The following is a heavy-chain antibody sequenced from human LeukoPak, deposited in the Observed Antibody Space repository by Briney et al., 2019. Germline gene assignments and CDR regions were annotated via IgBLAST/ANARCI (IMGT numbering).Heavy chain of an antibody. CDR3: ARGGGMGHYYYYMDV. V-gene: IGHV4-39*07. CDR2: IHYSGST. CDR1: GGSISSSSYY. D-gene: IGHD5-24*01. J-gene: IGHJ6*03. Sequence: SETLSLTCTVSGGSISSSSYYWGWIRQPPGKGLEWIGSIHYSGSTNYNPSLKSRVTISVDTSKNQFSLKLSSVTAADTAVYYCARGGGMGHYYYYMDVWGKGTTVTISS.